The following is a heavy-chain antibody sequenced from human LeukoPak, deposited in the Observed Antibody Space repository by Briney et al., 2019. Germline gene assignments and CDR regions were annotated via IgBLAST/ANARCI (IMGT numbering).Heavy chain of an antibody. CDR3: ARGPRAPSRANYYYYYGMDV. Sequence: SETLSLTCTVSGGSLSSYYWSWIRQPPGKGLEWIGYIYYSGSTNYNPSLKSRVTISVDTSKNQFSLKLSSVTAADTAVYYCARGPRAPSRANYYYYYGMDVWGQGTTVTVSS. V-gene: IGHV4-59*01. CDR1: GGSLSSYY. J-gene: IGHJ6*02. CDR2: IYYSGST.